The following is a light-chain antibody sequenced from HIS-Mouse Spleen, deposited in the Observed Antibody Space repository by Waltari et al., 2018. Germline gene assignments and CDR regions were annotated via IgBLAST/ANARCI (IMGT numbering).Light chain of an antibody. CDR1: ALPKKY. J-gene: IGLJ2*01. CDR2: EDS. CDR3: YSTDSSGNHRV. Sequence: SYELTQPPSVSVSPGQTARITCSGDALPKKYAYWYQQKSGHAPVLVLYEDSQRPSGIPERFSGASSGTMATLTISGAQVEDEADYYCYSTDSSGNHRVFGGGTKLTVL. V-gene: IGLV3-10*01.